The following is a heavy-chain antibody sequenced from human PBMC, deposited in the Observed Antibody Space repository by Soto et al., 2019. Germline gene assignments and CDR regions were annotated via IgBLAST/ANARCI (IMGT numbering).Heavy chain of an antibody. D-gene: IGHD2-15*01. J-gene: IGHJ3*02. CDR1: GFTFSSYA. CDR3: AKGGYCSGYSCYDLQAFDI. CDR2: ISGSGGST. V-gene: IGHV3-23*01. Sequence: EVQLLESGGGLVQPGGSLRLSCAASGFTFSSYAMSWVRQAPGKGLEWVSAISGSGGSTYYADSVQGRFTISRDNSKNTRWLQMSSLRAEDMAVYYCAKGGYCSGYSCYDLQAFDIWGQGTMVTVSS.